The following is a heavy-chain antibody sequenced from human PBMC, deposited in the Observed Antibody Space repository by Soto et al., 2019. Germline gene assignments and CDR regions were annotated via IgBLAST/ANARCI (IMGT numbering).Heavy chain of an antibody. CDR1: GGSISGGGYY. J-gene: IGHJ4*02. CDR3: ARVQLANDSSGYPDY. V-gene: IGHV4-31*03. CDR2: IYYSGST. D-gene: IGHD3-22*01. Sequence: PSETLSLTCTVSGGSISGGGYYWSWIRQHPGKGLEWIGYIYYSGSTYYNPSLKSRVTISVDTSKNQFSLKLSSVTAADTAVYYCARVQLANDSSGYPDYWGQGTLVTVSS.